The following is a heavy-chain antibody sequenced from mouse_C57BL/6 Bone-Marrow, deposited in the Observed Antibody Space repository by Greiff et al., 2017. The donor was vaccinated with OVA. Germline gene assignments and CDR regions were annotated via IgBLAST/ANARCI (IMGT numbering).Heavy chain of an antibody. CDR3: ARLRLPGFAY. CDR2: INPSTGGT. CDR1: GYSFTGYY. Sequence: VQLQQSGPELVKPGASVKISCKASGYSFTGYYMNWVKQSPEKSLEWIGEINPSTGGTTYNQKFKAKATLTVDKSSSTAYMQLKSLTSEDSAVYYCARLRLPGFAYWGQGTLVTVSA. V-gene: IGHV1-42*01. J-gene: IGHJ3*01. D-gene: IGHD2-4*01.